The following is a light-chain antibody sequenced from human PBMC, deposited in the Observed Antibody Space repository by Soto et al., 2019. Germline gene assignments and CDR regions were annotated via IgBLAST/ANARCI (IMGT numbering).Light chain of an antibody. CDR2: DAS. J-gene: IGKJ4*01. Sequence: EIVLTQSPATLSLSPGERATLSCRASQSVSSYLAWYQQKPGQAPRLLIYDASNRATGIPARFSGSGSGPDFTLTISSLEPEDFGVYYCQQRSNWPPLTFGGGTKVEIK. V-gene: IGKV3-11*01. CDR1: QSVSSY. CDR3: QQRSNWPPLT.